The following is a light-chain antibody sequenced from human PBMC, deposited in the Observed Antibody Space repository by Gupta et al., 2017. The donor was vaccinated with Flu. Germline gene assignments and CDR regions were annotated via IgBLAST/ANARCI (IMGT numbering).Light chain of an antibody. CDR2: EVS. J-gene: IGLJ2*01. V-gene: IGLV2-14*01. CDR1: SSDVGGSNY. Sequence: SALTQPASVPGSPGQSITIPCTGTSSDVGGSNYVSWYQQHPGKAPKLMIYEVSNRPSGVSNRLSCSKSGPTTSLTISXLXEEDEAXYYCSSYTSRSNRHVVFGGGTKLTVL. CDR3: SSYTSRSNRHVV.